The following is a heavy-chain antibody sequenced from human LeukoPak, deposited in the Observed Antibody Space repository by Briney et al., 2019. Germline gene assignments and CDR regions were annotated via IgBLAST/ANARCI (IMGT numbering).Heavy chain of an antibody. V-gene: IGHV3-30*02. Sequence: GGSLRLSCVVSGFTFSTYDMHWVRQAPGKGLEWVAVIWSDGSNKYYTDSVKGRFTISRDNPKNTLYLQMNSLRAEDTAVYYCAKAQRKYSSSWFDYWGQGTLVIVSS. CDR1: GFTFSTYD. D-gene: IGHD6-13*01. CDR2: IWSDGSNK. J-gene: IGHJ4*02. CDR3: AKAQRKYSSSWFDY.